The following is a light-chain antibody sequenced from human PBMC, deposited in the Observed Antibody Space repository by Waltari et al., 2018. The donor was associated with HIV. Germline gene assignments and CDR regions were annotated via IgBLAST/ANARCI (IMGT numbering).Light chain of an antibody. CDR3: ATWDDSLNGRV. Sequence: QSVLTQPPSASGTPGQRVTISCSGGRSNIGDNTVNWYQHLPGTAPKLLIYKSDQRPSGVPDRFSGSKSDTSASLASSGLQSEDEADYYCATWDDSLNGRVFGGGTKLTVL. J-gene: IGLJ3*02. CDR2: KSD. V-gene: IGLV1-44*01. CDR1: RSNIGDNT.